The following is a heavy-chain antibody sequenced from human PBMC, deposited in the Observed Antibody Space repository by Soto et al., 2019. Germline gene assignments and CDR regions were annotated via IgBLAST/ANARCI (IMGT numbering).Heavy chain of an antibody. D-gene: IGHD1-7*01. CDR1: GDSVSSNSGA. Sequence: SQTLPLTCAISGDSVSSNSGAWNWIRLSPSRGLEWLARTYYRSRWYNDYAVSVRSRITVNPDTSKNQFSLQLTSVTPEDTAVYYCAGTTSHQWYYMDVWGKGTTVTVSS. V-gene: IGHV6-1*01. J-gene: IGHJ6*03. CDR3: AGTTSHQWYYMDV. CDR2: TYYRSRWYN.